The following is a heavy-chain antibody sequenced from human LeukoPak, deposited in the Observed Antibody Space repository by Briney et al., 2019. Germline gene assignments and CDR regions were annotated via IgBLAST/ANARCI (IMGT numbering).Heavy chain of an antibody. CDR2: IYYSGST. J-gene: IGHJ6*03. CDR1: GGSISSSSYY. D-gene: IGHD1-26*01. V-gene: IGHV4-39*01. CDR3: ARQYVGAAYYYYCYMDV. Sequence: SETLSLTCTVSGGSISSSSYYWGWIRQPPGKGLEWIGSIYYSGSTYYNPSLKSRVTISVDTSKNQFSLKLSSVTAADTAVYYCARQYVGAAYYYYCYMDVWGKGTTVTVSS.